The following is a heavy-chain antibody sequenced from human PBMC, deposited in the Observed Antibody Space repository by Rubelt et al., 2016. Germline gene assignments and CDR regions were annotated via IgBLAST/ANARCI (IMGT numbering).Heavy chain of an antibody. CDR1: GYSFTSYW. D-gene: IGHD3-10*01. CDR2: IYPGDSDT. V-gene: IGHV5-51*01. Sequence: KGSGYSFTSYWIGWVRQMPGKGLEWMGIIYPGDSDTRYSPSFQGQVTISADKSISTAYLQWSSLKASDTAMYYCAIWIGESPTHNYFDYWGQGTLVTVSS. J-gene: IGHJ4*02. CDR3: AIWIGESPTHNYFDY.